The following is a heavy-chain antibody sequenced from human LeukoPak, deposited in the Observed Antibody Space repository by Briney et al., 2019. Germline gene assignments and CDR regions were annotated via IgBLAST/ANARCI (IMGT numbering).Heavy chain of an antibody. CDR2: INLGSGAT. CDR1: GYTLTGDD. D-gene: IGHD2-2*01. V-gene: IGHV1-2*02. J-gene: IGHJ4*02. CDR3: ARDVGEYCSSNNCHASDY. Sequence: GASVKFSCKASGYTLTGDDMHWVRQAPGQGLEWIGWINLGSGATNCAKRFHGRVTMTRDTSISTVYMERSRLRSDDTAVYYCARDVGEYCSSNNCHASDYWGQGTLVNVSS.